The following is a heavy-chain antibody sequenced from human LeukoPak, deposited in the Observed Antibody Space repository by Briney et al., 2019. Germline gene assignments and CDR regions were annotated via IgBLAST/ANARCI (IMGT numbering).Heavy chain of an antibody. CDR1: GGSISSYY. CDR2: IYYSGST. D-gene: IGHD3-22*01. Sequence: SETLSLTCTVSGGSISSYYWSWIRQPPGEGLEWIAYIYYSGSTDYNPSLKSRVTMSVDTSKNQCSLKLSSVTAADTAVYYCARQSISGSSLSYFDYWGQGTLVNVSS. J-gene: IGHJ4*02. CDR3: ARQSISGSSLSYFDY. V-gene: IGHV4-59*01.